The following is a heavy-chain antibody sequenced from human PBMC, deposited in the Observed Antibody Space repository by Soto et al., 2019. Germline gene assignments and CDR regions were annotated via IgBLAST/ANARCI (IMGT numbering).Heavy chain of an antibody. J-gene: IGHJ6*02. CDR2: IDSSTKYT. CDR3: AREYYYTMDV. Sequence: QVQLVESGGGLVRPGGSLRLSCEASGFTFRDYDMTWFHQAPWKGLEWLSYIDSSTKYTNYADSVKGRFTISSDNAKKSLYLQMNSLSADATAVYYCAREYYYTMDVWGQGTMVTVSS. CDR1: GFTFRDYD. V-gene: IGHV3-11*05.